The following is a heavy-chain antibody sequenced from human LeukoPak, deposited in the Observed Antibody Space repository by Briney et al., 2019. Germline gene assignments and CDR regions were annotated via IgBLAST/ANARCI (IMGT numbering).Heavy chain of an antibody. CDR3: ARDNLTGYSYFDY. J-gene: IGHJ4*02. CDR2: IYYSGST. Sequence: SQTLSLTCTVSGGSISSGGYYWSWIRQHPGKGLEWIGYIYYSGSTYYNPSLKSRVTISVDTSKNQFSLKLSSVTAADTAVYYCARDNLTGYSYFDYWGQGTLVTVSS. V-gene: IGHV4-31*03. D-gene: IGHD3-9*01. CDR1: GGSISSGGYY.